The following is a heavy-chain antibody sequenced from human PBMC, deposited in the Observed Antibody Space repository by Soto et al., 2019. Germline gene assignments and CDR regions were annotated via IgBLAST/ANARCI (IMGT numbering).Heavy chain of an antibody. J-gene: IGHJ6*02. CDR1: GFTFSSYA. D-gene: IGHD3-10*01. CDR2: ISYDGSNN. Sequence: GGSLRLSCAASGFTFSSYAMHWVRQAPGKGLEWVAVISYDGSNNYYADSVKGRFTISRDNSKNTLYLQMNSLRAEDTAVYYCARDREYYYGSGSYIGYYYGMDVWGQGTTVTVSS. CDR3: ARDREYYYGSGSYIGYYYGMDV. V-gene: IGHV3-30-3*01.